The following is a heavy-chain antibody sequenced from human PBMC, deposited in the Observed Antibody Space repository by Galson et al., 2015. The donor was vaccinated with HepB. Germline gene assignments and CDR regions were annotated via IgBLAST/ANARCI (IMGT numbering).Heavy chain of an antibody. J-gene: IGHJ4*01. Sequence: SETLSLTCTVSRGSLSSSNHYWGWIRQPPGKGLEWIAGIYYSGDTYYNPSLKSRVTISVDTSKNQFSLKLSSVTAADTAVYYCARLTHARATFDYWGQGTLVTVSS. D-gene: IGHD5-12*01. CDR2: IYYSGDT. CDR1: RGSLSSSNHY. V-gene: IGHV4-39*01. CDR3: ARLTHARATFDY.